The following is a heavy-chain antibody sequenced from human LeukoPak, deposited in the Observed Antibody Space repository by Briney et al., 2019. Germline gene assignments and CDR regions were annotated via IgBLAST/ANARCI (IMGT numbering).Heavy chain of an antibody. D-gene: IGHD1-14*01. Sequence: GGSLRLSCAASGFTFSGHWMSWVRQPPGKGLEWVANINQGGSDKYYVDSVKGRFTISRDNANNLLYLQMNSLRGEDTAVYYCTRDRSRAEDDWGQGTLVTVSS. V-gene: IGHV3-7*01. CDR1: GFTFSGHW. CDR2: INQGGSDK. CDR3: TRDRSRAEDD. J-gene: IGHJ4*02.